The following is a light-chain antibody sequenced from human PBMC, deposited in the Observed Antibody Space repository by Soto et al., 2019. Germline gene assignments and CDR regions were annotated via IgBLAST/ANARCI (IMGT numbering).Light chain of an antibody. J-gene: IGKJ4*01. V-gene: IGKV1-39*01. CDR1: QSISTY. CDR2: AAS. CDR3: QQSYSTSVT. Sequence: DIQMTQSPSSLSASVGDRVTITCRASQSISTYLNWYQQKPGKAPKLLIYAASSLQSGVPSRFSGSGSGTDFTLTIRSLQPEDFATYNCQQSYSTSVTFGGGNKVEIK.